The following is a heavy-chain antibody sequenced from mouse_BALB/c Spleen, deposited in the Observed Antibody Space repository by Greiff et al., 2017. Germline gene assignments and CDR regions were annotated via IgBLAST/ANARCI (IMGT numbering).Heavy chain of an antibody. J-gene: IGHJ3*01. CDR1: GYSITSDYA. Sequence: EVQLVESGPGLVKPSQSLSLTCTVTGYSITSDYAWHWIRQFPGNTLEWLGYISYSGSTSYNPSLKSRISITRDTSKNQFFLQLNSVTTEDTATYYCARRELAWFAYWGQGTLVTVSA. V-gene: IGHV3-2*02. D-gene: IGHD4-1*01. CDR3: ARRELAWFAY. CDR2: ISYSGST.